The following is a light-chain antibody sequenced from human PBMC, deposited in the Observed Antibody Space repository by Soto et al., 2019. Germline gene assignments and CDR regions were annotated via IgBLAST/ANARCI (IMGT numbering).Light chain of an antibody. J-gene: IGKJ1*01. Sequence: EIVLTQSPATLSLSPGERATLSCRASQSVNNYLAWYQQRPGQAPRLLIYDASNRATGIPARFSGSGSGTDFTLTITSPPSEDFAVYYCQQYHNWWTFGQGTKVDIK. V-gene: IGKV3-11*01. CDR3: QQYHNWWT. CDR1: QSVNNY. CDR2: DAS.